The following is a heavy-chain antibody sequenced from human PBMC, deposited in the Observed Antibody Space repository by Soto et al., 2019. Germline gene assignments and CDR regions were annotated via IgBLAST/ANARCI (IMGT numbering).Heavy chain of an antibody. CDR1: GFIFSSNA. CDR2: IANDGSNK. D-gene: IGHD4-17*01. J-gene: IGHJ5*02. CDR3: TRADPTVTLSVFDP. Sequence: QVQLVESGGGVVQPGRSLRLSCAASGFIFSSNAMHWVRQAPGKGLEWVAVIANDGSNKYYADSVKGRFTISRDNSKNTLYLQMNSLSAEDRAVYYCTRADPTVTLSVFDPWGQGTLVTVSS. V-gene: IGHV3-30-3*01.